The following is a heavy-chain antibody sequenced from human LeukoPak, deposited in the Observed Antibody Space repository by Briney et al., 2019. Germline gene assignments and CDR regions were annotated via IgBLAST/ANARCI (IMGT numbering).Heavy chain of an antibody. V-gene: IGHV1-69*06. Sequence: GASVKVSCKASGGTFSSYAISWVRQAPGQGLEWMGGIIPIFGTANYAQKFQGRVTITADKSTSTAYMELSSLRSEDTAVYYCARGYQGSIAARGDAFDIWGQGTMVTVSS. CDR1: GGTFSSYA. CDR3: ARGYQGSIAARGDAFDI. J-gene: IGHJ3*02. CDR2: IIPIFGTA. D-gene: IGHD6-6*01.